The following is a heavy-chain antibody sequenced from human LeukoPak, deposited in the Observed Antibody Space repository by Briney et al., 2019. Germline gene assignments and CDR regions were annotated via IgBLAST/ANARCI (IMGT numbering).Heavy chain of an antibody. V-gene: IGHV3-7*01. J-gene: IGHJ4*02. Sequence: GGSLRLSCAASGFSFGGSWMSWVRQAPGKGLEWVANIKQDGSGRYYVDSVKGRFTISRDNAKNSLYLQMNSLRAEDTAVYYCARDPLGVDFFDYWGQGTLVTVSS. CDR3: ARDPLGVDFFDY. CDR2: IKQDGSGR. CDR1: GFSFGGSW. D-gene: IGHD3-3*01.